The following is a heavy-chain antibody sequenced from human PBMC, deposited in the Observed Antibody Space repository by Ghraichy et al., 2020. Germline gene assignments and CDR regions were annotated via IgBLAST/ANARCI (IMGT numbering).Heavy chain of an antibody. V-gene: IGHV3-30*04. Sequence: GESLNISCAASGFTFSSYAMHWVRQAPGKGLEWVAVISYDGSNKYYADSVKGRFTISRDNSKNTLYLQMNSLRAEDTAVYYCARALGYSYGSRGGWFDPWGQGTLVTVSS. CDR3: ARALGYSYGSRGGWFDP. CDR2: ISYDGSNK. CDR1: GFTFSSYA. J-gene: IGHJ5*02. D-gene: IGHD5-18*01.